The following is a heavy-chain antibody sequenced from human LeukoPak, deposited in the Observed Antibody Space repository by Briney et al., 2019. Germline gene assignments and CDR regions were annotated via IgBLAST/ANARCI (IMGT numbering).Heavy chain of an antibody. J-gene: IGHJ6*02. D-gene: IGHD6-19*01. CDR3: AKDRSDNSSWYCMDV. V-gene: IGHV3-23*01. CDR1: GFTFSNYA. CDR2: ISGSGDTT. Sequence: GSLRLSCAASGFTFSNYAMSRVRQAPGKGPEWVSGISGSGDTTYYADSVKGRFTISRDNSKNMLYLQMNSLGAEDTAVYYCAKDRSDNSSWYCMDVWGQGTTVTVSS.